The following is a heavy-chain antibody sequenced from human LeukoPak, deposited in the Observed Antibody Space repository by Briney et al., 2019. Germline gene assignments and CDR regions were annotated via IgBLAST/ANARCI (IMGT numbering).Heavy chain of an antibody. CDR3: ASYCSSTSCYPGYLDAFDI. V-gene: IGHV4-59*12. Sequence: SETLSLTCTVSGGSINSYYWSWIRQPPGRGLEWIGSIHYSGSTSYNPSLRSRVTISVDKSKNQFSLKLSSVTAADTAVYYCASYCSSTSCYPGYLDAFDIWGQGTMVTVSS. CDR2: IHYSGST. CDR1: GGSINSYY. D-gene: IGHD2-2*01. J-gene: IGHJ3*02.